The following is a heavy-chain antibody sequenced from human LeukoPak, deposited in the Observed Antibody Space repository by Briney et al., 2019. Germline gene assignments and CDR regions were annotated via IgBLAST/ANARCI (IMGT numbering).Heavy chain of an antibody. CDR1: GLTFSNAW. CDR2: IKRKSDGGTT. J-gene: IGHJ4*02. D-gene: IGHD3-22*01. Sequence: GGSLRLSCAASGLTFSNAWISWVRQAPGKGLEWVGRIKRKSDGGTTDYAAPVKGRFTISRDASKNKLHLQMNSLKSEDTAVYYCTTELDIRPNHYWGQGTLVTVSS. CDR3: TTELDIRPNHY. V-gene: IGHV3-15*01.